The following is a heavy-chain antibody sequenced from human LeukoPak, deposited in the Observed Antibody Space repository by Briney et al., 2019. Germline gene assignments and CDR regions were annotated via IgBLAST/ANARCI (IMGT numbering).Heavy chain of an antibody. Sequence: SETLSLTCIVSGYSIISDYFWGWVRQPPGKGPEWIGSIFHSGDVYYNPSLTSRVTLSVDLSNNRFSLKVTSVTAADTAIYYCARVVASTSIDFWGQGTLVTVSS. CDR3: ARVVASTSIDF. CDR2: IFHSGDV. J-gene: IGHJ4*02. V-gene: IGHV4-38-2*02. CDR1: GYSIISDYF. D-gene: IGHD2-15*01.